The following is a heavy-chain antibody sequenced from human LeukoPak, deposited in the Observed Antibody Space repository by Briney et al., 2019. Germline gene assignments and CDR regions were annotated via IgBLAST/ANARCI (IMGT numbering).Heavy chain of an antibody. D-gene: IGHD3-16*01. Sequence: SETLSLTCSVSGGSISSYYWTWIRQPPGKGLKWIGYRYYSGSTTYNPSLKSRVTISVDTSKSQFSLKLISVTAADTAIYYCARVRGDFETDWGQGTLVTVSS. CDR2: RYYSGST. J-gene: IGHJ1*01. CDR3: ARVRGDFETD. V-gene: IGHV4-59*01. CDR1: GGSISSYY.